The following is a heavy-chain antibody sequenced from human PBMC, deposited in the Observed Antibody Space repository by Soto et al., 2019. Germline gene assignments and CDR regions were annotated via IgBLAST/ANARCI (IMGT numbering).Heavy chain of an antibody. V-gene: IGHV3-30*18. CDR2: ISYDGSNK. CDR1: GFTFSSYG. Sequence: PGGSLRLSCAASGFTFSSYGMHWVRQAPGKGLEWVAVISYDGSNKYYADSVKGRFTISRDNSKNTLYLQMNSLRAEDTAVYYCAKDTNLRYFDWSVFGYWGQGTLVTVSS. J-gene: IGHJ4*02. CDR3: AKDTNLRYFDWSVFGY. D-gene: IGHD3-9*01.